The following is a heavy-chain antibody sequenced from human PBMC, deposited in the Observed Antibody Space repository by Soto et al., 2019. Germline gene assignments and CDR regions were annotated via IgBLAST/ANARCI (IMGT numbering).Heavy chain of an antibody. CDR1: GYTFTSYG. V-gene: IGHV1-18*04. Sequence: RASVKVSCKASGYTFTSYGISWVRQAPGQGLEWMGWISAYNGNTNYAQKLQGRVTMTTDTSTSTAYMELRSLRSDDTAVYYCARGLRSYDFWSGYYPVDYWGQGTLVTVSS. CDR2: ISAYNGNT. CDR3: ARGLRSYDFWSGYYPVDY. D-gene: IGHD3-3*01. J-gene: IGHJ4*02.